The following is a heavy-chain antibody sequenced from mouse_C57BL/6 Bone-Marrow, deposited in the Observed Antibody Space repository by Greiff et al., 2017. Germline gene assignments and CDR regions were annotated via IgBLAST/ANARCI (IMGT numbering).Heavy chain of an antibody. CDR1: GFTFSSYT. CDR3: SRQITTVLATKYFDV. CDR2: ISGGGGNT. V-gene: IGHV5-9*01. D-gene: IGHD1-1*01. J-gene: IGHJ1*03. Sequence: EVQLQDSGGGLVKPGGSLKLSCAASGFTFSSYTMSWVRQTPEKRLQWVAAISGGGGNTYYPGSVKGRFTISRDNDKNILYLQMSSLRSEDTALYYCSRQITTVLATKYFDVWGTGTTVTVSS.